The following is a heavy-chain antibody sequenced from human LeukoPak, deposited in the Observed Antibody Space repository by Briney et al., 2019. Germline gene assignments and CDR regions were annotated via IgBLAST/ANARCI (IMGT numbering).Heavy chain of an antibody. CDR2: IYSGGST. V-gene: IGHV3-66*02. J-gene: IGHJ4*02. Sequence: PGGSLRLSCAASGFTVSSNYMSWVRQAPGKGLEWVSVIYSGGSTYYADSVKGRFTISRDNSKNTLYLQMNSLRAEDTAVYYCAKDGEWELQNFDYWGQGTLVTVSS. CDR3: AKDGEWELQNFDY. CDR1: GFTVSSNY. D-gene: IGHD1-26*01.